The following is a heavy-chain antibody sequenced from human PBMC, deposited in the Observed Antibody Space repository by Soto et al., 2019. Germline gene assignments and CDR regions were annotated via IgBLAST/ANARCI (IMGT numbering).Heavy chain of an antibody. CDR3: ARDKDGIRYFDWSPFDI. CDR1: GFTFSSSW. V-gene: IGHV3-7*01. D-gene: IGHD3-9*01. J-gene: IGHJ3*02. Sequence: EVQLVESGGGLVQPGGSLRLSCAASGFTFSSSWMSWVRQAPGKGLEWVANIKQDGSEKYYVDSVKGRFTISRDNAKNSLYLQMNSLRAEDTAVYYCARDKDGIRYFDWSPFDIWGQGTMVTVSS. CDR2: IKQDGSEK.